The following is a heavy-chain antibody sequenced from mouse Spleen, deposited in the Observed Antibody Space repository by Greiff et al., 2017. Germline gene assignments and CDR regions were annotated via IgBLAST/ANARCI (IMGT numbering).Heavy chain of an antibody. CDR1: GFTFSSYT. CDR3: ARSGRGSSSYYFDY. Sequence: EVMLVESGGGLVKPGGSLKLSCAASGFTFSSYTMSWVRQTPEKRLEWVATISSGGGNTYYPDSVKGRFTISRDNAKNTLYLQMSSLRSEDTALYYCARSGRGSSSYYFDYWGQGTTLTVSS. CDR2: ISSGGGNT. V-gene: IGHV5-9*03. D-gene: IGHD1-1*01. J-gene: IGHJ2*01.